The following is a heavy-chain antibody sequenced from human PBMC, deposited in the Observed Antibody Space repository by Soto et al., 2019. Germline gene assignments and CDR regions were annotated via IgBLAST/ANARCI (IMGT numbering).Heavy chain of an antibody. J-gene: IGHJ6*02. CDR3: ARQDETSREDYYGMDV. CDR1: GYSFSSYW. V-gene: IGHV5-10-1*01. Sequence: PGESLKISCKGSGYSFSSYWITWVRQLPGKGLEWMGRIDPSDSYTNYNPSFQGHVTISVDKSISTAYLQWNSLKASDSAMYYCARQDETSREDYYGMDVWGQGTTVTVS. CDR2: IDPSDSYT.